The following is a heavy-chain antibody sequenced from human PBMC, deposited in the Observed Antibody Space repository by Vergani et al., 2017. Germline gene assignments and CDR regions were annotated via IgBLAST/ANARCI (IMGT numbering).Heavy chain of an antibody. D-gene: IGHD2-2*01. V-gene: IGHV4-59*13. Sequence: QVQLEESGPGLVKPSETLSLTCTVSGGSFNTYYWSWIRQSPGKGLEWIGYIYSTGSTNYNPSLNSRVTMSVDTSKNQFSLKLRSVTAADTAVYFCVRHAGYCGPSSCSHFDSWGQGTLVTVSS. CDR2: IYSTGST. CDR3: VRHAGYCGPSSCSHFDS. J-gene: IGHJ4*02. CDR1: GGSFNTYY.